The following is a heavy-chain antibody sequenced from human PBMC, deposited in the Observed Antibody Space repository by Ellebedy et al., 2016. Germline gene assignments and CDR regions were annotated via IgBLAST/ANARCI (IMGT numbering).Heavy chain of an antibody. CDR1: GFTFDDYA. V-gene: IGHV3-9*01. J-gene: IGHJ4*02. CDR2: ISWNSCSI. D-gene: IGHD7-27*01. CDR3: TRRTGDWGYFDS. Sequence: SPKISCPASGFTFDDYAMHWVRQAPGKGLEWVSGISWNSCSIGYADSVKGRFTISRDTSNNTLYLQMNSLRVEDTAIYYCTRRTGDWGYFDSWGQGTLVTVSS.